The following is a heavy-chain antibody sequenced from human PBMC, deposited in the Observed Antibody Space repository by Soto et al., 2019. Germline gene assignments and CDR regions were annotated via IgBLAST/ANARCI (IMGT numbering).Heavy chain of an antibody. J-gene: IGHJ4*02. D-gene: IGHD3-16*02. CDR1: GFTFNDAW. CDR2: IKSESDGGTT. Sequence: PGGSLRLSCAGSGFTFNDAWMNWVRQAPGKGLEWVGRIKSESDGGTTAYAAPVKGRFAISRDDSKNTVYLQMNSLRTEGTALYYCMTDRQYRPAYWGQGTQVTVSS. CDR3: MTDRQYRPAY. V-gene: IGHV3-15*07.